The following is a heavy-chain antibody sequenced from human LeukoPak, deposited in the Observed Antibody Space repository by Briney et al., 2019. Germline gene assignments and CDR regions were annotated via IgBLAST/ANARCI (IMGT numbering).Heavy chain of an antibody. J-gene: IGHJ4*02. Sequence: QPGGSLRLSCAASGFTFSSDAMRWVRQAPGKGLEWVSAISGSGGSTYYADSVKGRFTISRDNSKNTLYLQMNSLRAEDTAVYYCAKDDTLNSAYGACDYWGQGTLVTVSS. CDR1: GFTFSSDA. D-gene: IGHD5-12*01. V-gene: IGHV3-23*01. CDR3: AKDDTLNSAYGACDY. CDR2: ISGSGGST.